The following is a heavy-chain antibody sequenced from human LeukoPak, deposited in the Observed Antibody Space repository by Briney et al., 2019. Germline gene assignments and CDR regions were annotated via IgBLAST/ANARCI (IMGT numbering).Heavy chain of an antibody. D-gene: IGHD1-26*01. J-gene: IGHJ4*02. CDR2: INTNTGNP. CDR1: GYSFTGNY. CDR3: ARGTWEY. Sequence: ASVKVSCNASGYSFTGNYMHWVRQAPGQGLEWMGWINTNTGNPTYVQAFTGRFVFSFDTSVSTAYLQISSLKPEDTAVYYCARGTWEYWGQGALVTVSS. V-gene: IGHV7-4-1*02.